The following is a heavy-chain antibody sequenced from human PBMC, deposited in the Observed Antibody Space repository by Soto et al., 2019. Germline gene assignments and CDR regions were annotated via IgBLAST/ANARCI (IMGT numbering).Heavy chain of an antibody. CDR3: ARLEGLATISYYFDF. CDR2: IYYRGNA. J-gene: IGHJ4*02. CDR1: GGSISSGDYY. Sequence: SETLSLTCTVSGGSISSGDYYWSWIRQPPGKGLEWIGYIYYRGNAYYNPSLQTRVTISLGKSKSQFSLKLNSLTAADSAVYFCARLEGLATISYYFDFWGPGALVTVSS. V-gene: IGHV4-30-4*01. D-gene: IGHD3-9*01.